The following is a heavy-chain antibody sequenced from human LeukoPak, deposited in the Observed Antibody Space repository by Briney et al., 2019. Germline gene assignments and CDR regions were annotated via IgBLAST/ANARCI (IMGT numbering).Heavy chain of an antibody. D-gene: IGHD5-18*01. CDR3: TTEDTTMGFDY. CDR2: IKSTTDGGTT. Sequence: GGSLRLSCVASGFTFTSHSLNWLRQAPGKGLEWVGRIKSTTDGGTTDYAAPVKVRFTISRDDSENTLYLQMNSLKTEDTAVYYCTTEDTTMGFDYWGQGTLVTVSS. CDR1: GFTFTSHS. J-gene: IGHJ4*02. V-gene: IGHV3-15*01.